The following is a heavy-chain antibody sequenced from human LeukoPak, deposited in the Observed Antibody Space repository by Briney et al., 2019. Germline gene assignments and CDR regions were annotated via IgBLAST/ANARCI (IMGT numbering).Heavy chain of an antibody. CDR3: ARGWRYCSSTSCYHGVYYFDY. V-gene: IGHV4-34*01. D-gene: IGHD2-2*01. J-gene: IGHJ4*02. CDR1: AGSFSGYY. CDR2: INHSGST. Sequence: SETLSLTCANYAGSFSGYYWSWIRQPPGKGLEWIGEINHSGSTNYNPSLKSRVTISVDTSKNQFSLKLSSVTASDTAVYYCARGWRYCSSTSCYHGVYYFDYWGQGTLVTVSS.